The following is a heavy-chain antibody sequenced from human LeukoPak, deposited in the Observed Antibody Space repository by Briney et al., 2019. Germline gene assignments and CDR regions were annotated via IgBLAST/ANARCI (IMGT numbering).Heavy chain of an antibody. CDR2: IYYSGST. Sequence: SETLSLTCTVSGGSISSYYWSWIRQPPGKGLEWIGYIYYSGSTNYNPSLKSRVAISVDTSKNQFSLKLSSVTAADTAVYYCARSSASSGYYYNWFDPWGQGTLVTVSS. CDR1: GGSISSYY. J-gene: IGHJ5*02. CDR3: ARSSASSGYYYNWFDP. V-gene: IGHV4-59*12. D-gene: IGHD3-22*01.